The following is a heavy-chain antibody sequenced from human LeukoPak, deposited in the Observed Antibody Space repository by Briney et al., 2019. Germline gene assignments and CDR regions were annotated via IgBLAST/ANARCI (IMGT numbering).Heavy chain of an antibody. V-gene: IGHV1-8*01. CDR3: ARDGPRTYYDFWSGYYTGVYYYYGMDV. J-gene: IGHJ6*02. Sequence: ASVKVSCKASGYTFTSYDINRVRQATGQGLEWMGWMNPNRGNTGYAQKFQGRVTMTRNTSISTAYMELSSLRSEDTAVYYCARDGPRTYYDFWSGYYTGVYYYYGMDVWGQGTTVTVSS. CDR2: MNPNRGNT. CDR1: GYTFTSYD. D-gene: IGHD3-3*01.